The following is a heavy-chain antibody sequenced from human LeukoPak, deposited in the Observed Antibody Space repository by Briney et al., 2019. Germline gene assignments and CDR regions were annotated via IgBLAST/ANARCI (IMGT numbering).Heavy chain of an antibody. CDR3: AKEATRYSSTTSCYWFDP. CDR2: ISGSGGNT. Sequence: GGSLRLSCAASGFTFSSYAMSWVSQAQGKGLEWVSVISGSGGNTYYADSVKGRFTISRDNSKNTLYLHMNSLRAEDTAVYYCAKEATRYSSTTSCYWFDPWGQGTLVTVSS. CDR1: GFTFSSYA. V-gene: IGHV3-23*01. D-gene: IGHD2-2*01. J-gene: IGHJ5*02.